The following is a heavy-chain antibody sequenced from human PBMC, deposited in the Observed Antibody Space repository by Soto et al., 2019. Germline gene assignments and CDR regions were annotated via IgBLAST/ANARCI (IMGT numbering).Heavy chain of an antibody. CDR3: VRGASLNFDC. CDR2: VNWNGGST. D-gene: IGHD1-26*01. CDR1: GFTFDDYG. J-gene: IGHJ4*02. Sequence: GGSLRLSCAASGFTFDDYGMSWARQAPGKGLEWVSGVNWNGGSTGYADSVKGRFTISRDNAKNSLYLQMNSLRAEDTAFYYCVRGASLNFDCWGQGTLVTVSS. V-gene: IGHV3-20*04.